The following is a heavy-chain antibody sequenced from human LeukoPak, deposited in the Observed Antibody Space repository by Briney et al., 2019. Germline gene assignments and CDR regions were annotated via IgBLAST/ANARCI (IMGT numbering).Heavy chain of an antibody. CDR2: ISHDGSNK. Sequence: PGGSLRLSCAASGFTFSSYAMHWVRQAPGKGLEWVAVISHDGSNKYYADPVKGRFTISRDNSKNTLYLQMNSLRAEDTAVYYCARAESSGWNLVLGFDYWGQGTLVTVSS. CDR3: ARAESSGWNLVLGFDY. V-gene: IGHV3-30-3*01. J-gene: IGHJ4*02. CDR1: GFTFSSYA. D-gene: IGHD6-19*01.